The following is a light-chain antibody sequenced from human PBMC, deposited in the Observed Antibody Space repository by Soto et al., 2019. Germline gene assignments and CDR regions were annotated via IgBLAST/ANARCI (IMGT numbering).Light chain of an antibody. Sequence: EIVLTQSPGTLSLSPGERATLSCRASQSVSVNSLAWYQQKGGQAPRLLIYGASTRATGIPARFSGSGSGTEFTLTISSLQSEDFAVYYCQQYNNWPRTFGQGTKVDIK. CDR2: GAS. CDR3: QQYNNWPRT. J-gene: IGKJ2*01. CDR1: QSVSVN. V-gene: IGKV3-15*01.